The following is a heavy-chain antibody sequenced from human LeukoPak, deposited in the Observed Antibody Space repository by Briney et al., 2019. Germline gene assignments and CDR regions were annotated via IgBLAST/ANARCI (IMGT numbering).Heavy chain of an antibody. J-gene: IGHJ4*02. D-gene: IGHD4-11*01. CDR1: GYSFSSSGF. Sequence: SDTLTLTCAVSGYSFSSSGFWCWIRQPPGKGVVWIGTIYHNGGTHYNPSLKSRVTLSVDTSKNQFSLKLRSVTAADTAVYYCASLPSNTVTHDYWGQGTLVTVSS. CDR3: ASLPSNTVTHDY. V-gene: IGHV4-38-2*01. CDR2: IYHNGGT.